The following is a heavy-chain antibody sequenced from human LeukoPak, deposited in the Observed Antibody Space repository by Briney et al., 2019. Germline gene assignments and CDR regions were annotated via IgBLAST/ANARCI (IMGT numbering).Heavy chain of an antibody. V-gene: IGHV3-7*01. J-gene: IGHJ6*02. CDR3: ARDGGFIRFGGQDV. CDR2: MNRDGSER. Sequence: GGSLRLSCVASGFTFSSYSMNWVRQAPGKGLEWVANMNRDGSERNHVDSMGGRISITRDNAKNSLYLQLNSLRLEDTAVYYCARDGGFIRFGGQDVWGQGTTVTVS. CDR1: GFTFSSYS. D-gene: IGHD3-16*01.